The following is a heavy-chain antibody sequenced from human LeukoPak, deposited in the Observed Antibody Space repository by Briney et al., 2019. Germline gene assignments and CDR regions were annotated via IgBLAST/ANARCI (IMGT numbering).Heavy chain of an antibody. Sequence: PGGSLRLSCAASGFTFSSYAMSWVRQAPGKGLEWVSAISGSGGGAYYAEALTGRSTISRDNSKNTVYLQMNDLRVEDTAIYYCAKGGLRGGTYNDDFWGQGTLVTASS. CDR2: ISGSGGGA. J-gene: IGHJ4*02. CDR3: AKGGLRGGTYNDDF. CDR1: GFTFSSYA. V-gene: IGHV3-23*01. D-gene: IGHD3-16*01.